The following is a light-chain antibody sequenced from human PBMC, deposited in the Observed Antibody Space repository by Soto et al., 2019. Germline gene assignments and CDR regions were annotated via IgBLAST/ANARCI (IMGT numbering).Light chain of an antibody. CDR1: QSLSSN. Sequence: EIVMTQSPGTLSVSPGDRATLSCRASQSLSSNLAWYQQKPGQPPRLLIYGASTRVTGVPARFSGSGSGTEFTLAISSLQSEDFAVYYCQQGYTFGQGTKLEIK. J-gene: IGKJ2*01. CDR2: GAS. CDR3: QQGYT. V-gene: IGKV3-15*01.